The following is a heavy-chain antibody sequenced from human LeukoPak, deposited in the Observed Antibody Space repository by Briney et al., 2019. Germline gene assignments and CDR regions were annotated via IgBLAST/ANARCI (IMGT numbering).Heavy chain of an antibody. CDR1: GFTFSSYV. D-gene: IGHD6-25*01. CDR2: ISGSGSST. CDR3: APLAANIFDY. Sequence: GGSLRLSCAASGFTFSSYVMSWVRQAPGKELEWVSAISGSGSSTYYAGSVRGRFTTSRDNPKRTVYLQMNSLRVEDTAVYYCAPLAANIFDYWGQGTLVTASS. J-gene: IGHJ4*02. V-gene: IGHV3-23*01.